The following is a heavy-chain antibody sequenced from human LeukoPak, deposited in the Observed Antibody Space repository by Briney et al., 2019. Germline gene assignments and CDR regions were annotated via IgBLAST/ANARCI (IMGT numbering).Heavy chain of an antibody. CDR2: ITGSSSYI. J-gene: IGHJ4*02. CDR3: ARDPAGIVGATTGY. D-gene: IGHD1-26*01. V-gene: IGHV3-21*01. CDR1: GFTFSTYY. Sequence: GGSLRLSCAASGFTFSTYYMNWVRQAPGKGLEWVSFITGSSSYIYYTDSVKGRFTISRDNAKNSLFLQMNSLRDEDTGVYYCARDPAGIVGATTGYWGQGTLVTVSS.